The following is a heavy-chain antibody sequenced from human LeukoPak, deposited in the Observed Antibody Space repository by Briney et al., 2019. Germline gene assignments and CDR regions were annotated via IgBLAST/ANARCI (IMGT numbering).Heavy chain of an antibody. J-gene: IGHJ5*02. CDR1: GGSISSYY. V-gene: IGHV4-59*08. CDR3: ARIGSGSSNWFDP. Sequence: SETLSLTCTVSGGSISSYYWSWIRQPPGKGLEWIGYIYYSGSTNHNPSLKSRVTISVDTSKNQFSLKLSSVTAADTAVYYCARIGSGSSNWFDPWGQGTLVTVSS. CDR2: IYYSGST. D-gene: IGHD3-22*01.